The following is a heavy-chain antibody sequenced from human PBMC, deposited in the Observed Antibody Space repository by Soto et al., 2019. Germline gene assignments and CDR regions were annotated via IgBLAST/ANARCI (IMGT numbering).Heavy chain of an antibody. Sequence: VQLVESGGGVVQPGKTLRLSCAASGFTFSNYDIHWVRQAPGKGLEWVAVISNDGSHKYYADSVKGRFTVSRDNSKNTLNLQMTSLRAEDTAVYYCAKVLSVIVADTFDIWGQGTMVTVSS. CDR2: ISNDGSHK. J-gene: IGHJ3*02. CDR3: AKVLSVIVADTFDI. D-gene: IGHD3-22*01. V-gene: IGHV3-30*18. CDR1: GFTFSNYD.